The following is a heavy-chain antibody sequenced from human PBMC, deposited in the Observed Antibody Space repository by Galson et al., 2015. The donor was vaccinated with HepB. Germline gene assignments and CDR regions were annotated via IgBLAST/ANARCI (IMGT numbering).Heavy chain of an antibody. J-gene: IGHJ4*02. CDR1: GFTFDDYT. CDR3: ASGGYCSSTSCYTEVDY. CDR2: ISWDGGST. Sequence: SLRLSCAASGFTFDDYTMHWVRQAPGKGLEWVSLISWDGGSTYYADSVKGRFTISRDNAKNSLYLQMNSLRAEDTAVYYCASGGYCSSTSCYTEVDYWGQGTLVTVSS. D-gene: IGHD2-2*02. V-gene: IGHV3-43*01.